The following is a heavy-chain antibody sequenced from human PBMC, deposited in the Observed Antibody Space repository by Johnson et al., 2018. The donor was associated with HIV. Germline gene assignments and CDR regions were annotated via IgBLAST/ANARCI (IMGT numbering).Heavy chain of an antibody. Sequence: EVQLVESGGGLVQPGVSLRLSCAASGFTVSSNYMSWVRQAPGKGLEWVSVIYSGGSTYYADSVKGRFPISRDNAKNSLYLQMNSLRAEDTALYYCARDSVGARGAFDIWGQGTMVTVSS. J-gene: IGHJ3*02. CDR2: IYSGGST. CDR3: ARDSVGARGAFDI. CDR1: GFTVSSNY. V-gene: IGHV3-66*01. D-gene: IGHD1-26*01.